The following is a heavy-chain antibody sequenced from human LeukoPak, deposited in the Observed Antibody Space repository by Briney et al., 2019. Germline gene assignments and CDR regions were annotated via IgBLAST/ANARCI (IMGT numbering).Heavy chain of an antibody. D-gene: IGHD6-13*01. V-gene: IGHV1-18*01. CDR3: ARDRGDRFSSSADAFDI. CDR2: ISVYNGNT. CDR1: GYTFTSYG. J-gene: IGHJ3*02. Sequence: ASVKVSCKASGYTFTSYGISWVRQAPGQGLEWMGWISVYNGNTNYAQKLQGRVTMTTDTSTSTAYVELRSLRSDDTAVYYCARDRGDRFSSSADAFDIWGQGTMVTVSS.